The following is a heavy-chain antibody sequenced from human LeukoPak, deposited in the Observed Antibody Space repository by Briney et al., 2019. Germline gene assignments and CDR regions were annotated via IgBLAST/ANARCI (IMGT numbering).Heavy chain of an antibody. V-gene: IGHV1-2*04. J-gene: IGHJ4*02. D-gene: IGHD6-6*01. CDR2: INPNSGGT. CDR1: GYTFTGYY. CDR3: ARTEIAARPADY. Sequence: ASVKVSCKASGYTFTGYYMHWVRQAPGQGLEWMGWINPNSGGTNYAQKFQGWVTMTRDTSISTAYMELSRLRSDDTAVYYCARTEIAARPADYWGQGTLVTVSS.